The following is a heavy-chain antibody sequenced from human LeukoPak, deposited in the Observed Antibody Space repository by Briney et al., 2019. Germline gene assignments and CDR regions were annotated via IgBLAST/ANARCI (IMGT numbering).Heavy chain of an antibody. Sequence: GGSLRLSCAASGFMFSTYSMQWVRQAPGKGLEWVSYISSSDSTKYYADSVKGRFTISRDNAKNSLYLQMNSLRDEDTAVYYCARDGYCSGSTCYTAYYYGMDVWGQGTTVTVSS. CDR3: ARDGYCSGSTCYTAYYYGMDV. J-gene: IGHJ6*02. D-gene: IGHD2-15*01. CDR2: ISSSDSTK. V-gene: IGHV3-48*02. CDR1: GFMFSTYS.